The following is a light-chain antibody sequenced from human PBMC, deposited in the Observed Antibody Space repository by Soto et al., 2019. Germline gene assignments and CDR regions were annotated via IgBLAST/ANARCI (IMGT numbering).Light chain of an antibody. CDR1: QSVSSN. CDR3: QQYNNWLYT. Sequence: EIVMTQSPATLSVSPGERATLSCRASQSVSSNLAWYQQKPGQAPRLLIYGASTRATGIPARFSVSGSGTEFTLTISSLQSEDIAVYYCQQYNNWLYTFGQGTKLEIK. V-gene: IGKV3-15*01. J-gene: IGKJ2*01. CDR2: GAS.